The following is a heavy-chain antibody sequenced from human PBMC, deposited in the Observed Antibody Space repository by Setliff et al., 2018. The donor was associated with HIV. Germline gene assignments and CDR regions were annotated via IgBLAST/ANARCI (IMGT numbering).Heavy chain of an antibody. CDR1: GGSISSDGYY. CDR2: MYYSGST. D-gene: IGHD3-3*01. V-gene: IGHV4-31*03. Sequence: SETLSLTCTVSGGSISSDGYYWSWIRQHPGKGLEWIGYMYYSGSTLYNPSLKSRVSISGDTSKNQLFLRLSSVSAADTAVYYCAREPPITIFGVIIIPVYFDYWGQGTLVTVSS. J-gene: IGHJ4*02. CDR3: AREPPITIFGVIIIPVYFDY.